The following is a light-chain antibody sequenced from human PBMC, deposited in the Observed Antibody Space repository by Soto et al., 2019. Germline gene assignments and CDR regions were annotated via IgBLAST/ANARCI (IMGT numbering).Light chain of an antibody. J-gene: IGLJ2*01. CDR2: LNNDGSH. CDR1: SGHSDYA. Sequence: QLVLTQSPSASASLGASVKLTCTLSSGHSDYAIAWHQQQPEKGPRYLMKLNNDGSHNKGDGIPDRFSGSSSGAERYLTISSLQFEDEADYYCQTWDSGVRVFGGGTKLTVL. CDR3: QTWDSGVRV. V-gene: IGLV4-69*01.